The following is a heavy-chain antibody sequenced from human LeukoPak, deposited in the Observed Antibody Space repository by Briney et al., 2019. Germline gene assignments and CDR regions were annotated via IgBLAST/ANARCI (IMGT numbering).Heavy chain of an antibody. J-gene: IGHJ6*03. CDR3: ARGYYDSSGYYDYYYYMDV. Sequence: SSETLSLTCTVSGGSISSGSYCWTWIRQPAGKGLEWIGRICTSGSTTYNPSLRSRVTLSVDASKNQFSLNLISVTAADTAVYYCARGYYDSSGYYDYYYYMDVWGKGTTVTISS. CDR2: ICTSGST. V-gene: IGHV4-61*02. D-gene: IGHD3-22*01. CDR1: GGSISSGSYC.